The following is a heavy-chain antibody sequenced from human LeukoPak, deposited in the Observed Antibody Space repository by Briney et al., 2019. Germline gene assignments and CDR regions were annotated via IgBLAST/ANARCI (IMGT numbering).Heavy chain of an antibody. CDR2: IYYSGST. CDR3: ARGGDWFDP. Sequence: SETLSLTCTVSGGSISSDYWNWIRQPAGKGVEWIGRIYYSGSTSYHPSLKSRVTMSIDTSKNQFSPKLNSVTAADTAVYYCARGGDWFDPWGQGTLVTVSS. D-gene: IGHD3-16*01. J-gene: IGHJ5*02. V-gene: IGHV4-4*07. CDR1: GGSISSDY.